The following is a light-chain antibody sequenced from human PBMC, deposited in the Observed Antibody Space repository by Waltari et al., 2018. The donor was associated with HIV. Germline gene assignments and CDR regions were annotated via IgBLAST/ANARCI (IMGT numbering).Light chain of an antibody. CDR3: QHYDGLPIT. CDR2: DAS. CDR1: QDIRNF. V-gene: IGKV1-33*01. Sequence: DIQMTQSPSSLSASIGDRVTITCQASQDIRNFLNWYQQKPGKAPELLINDASNLETGVPSRFSGSGSGTHFTLTISGLQPEDIATYFCQHYDGLPITFGPGTKLEVK. J-gene: IGKJ3*01.